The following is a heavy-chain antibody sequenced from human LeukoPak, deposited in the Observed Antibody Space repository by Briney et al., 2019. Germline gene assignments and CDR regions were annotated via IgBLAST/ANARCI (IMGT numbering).Heavy chain of an antibody. CDR3: AKHRTGGNFGFDY. CDR2: IYTSGST. D-gene: IGHD4-23*01. CDR1: DGSISSGSYY. V-gene: IGHV4-61*02. Sequence: SQTLSLTCTVSDGSISSGSYYWSWIRQAAGKGLEWIGRIYTSGSTDYNPSLKSRVTISVDTSKNRFSLKLSYVTAADTAVYYCAKHRTGGNFGFDYWGQGTLVTVSS. J-gene: IGHJ4*02.